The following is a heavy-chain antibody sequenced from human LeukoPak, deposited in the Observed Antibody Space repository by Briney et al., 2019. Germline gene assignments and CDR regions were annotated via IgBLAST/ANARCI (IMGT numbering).Heavy chain of an antibody. J-gene: IGHJ5*02. CDR2: IYYSGST. V-gene: IGHV4-61*08. CDR3: ARLFAPEMATIRYWFDP. CDR1: GGSISSGGYY. D-gene: IGHD5-24*01. Sequence: SETLYLTCTVSGGSISSGGYYWSWIRQPPGKGLEWIGYIYYSGSTNYNPSLKSRVTISVDTSKNQFSLKLSSVTAADTAVYYCARLFAPEMATIRYWFDPWGQGTLVTVSS.